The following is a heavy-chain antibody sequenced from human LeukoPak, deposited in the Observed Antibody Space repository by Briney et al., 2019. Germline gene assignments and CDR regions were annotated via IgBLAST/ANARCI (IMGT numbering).Heavy chain of an antibody. J-gene: IGHJ4*02. V-gene: IGHV3-21*01. CDR1: GFTFSSYS. CDR2: ISSSSSYI. CDR3: VRDADSSTSSLDY. D-gene: IGHD6-13*01. Sequence: GGSLRLSCAASGFTFSSYSMNWVRQAPGKGLEWVSSISSSSSYIYYADSVKGRFTISRDNSKNTLYLQMNSLRAEDTAVYYCVRDADSSTSSLDYWGQGTLVTVSS.